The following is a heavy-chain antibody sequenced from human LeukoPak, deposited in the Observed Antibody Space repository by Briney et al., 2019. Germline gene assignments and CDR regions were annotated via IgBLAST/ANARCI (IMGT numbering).Heavy chain of an antibody. Sequence: SETLSLTCTVSGASFGSHYWTWIRQPPGEGLEWIGYVYYGGTTNYNPSLKSRVTISIDTSNNQFSLNLRSVTAADTAIYYCARRYYYHSSGYYYSYLDYWGQGALVTVSS. V-gene: IGHV4-59*11. CDR2: VYYGGTT. CDR1: GASFGSHY. CDR3: ARRYYYHSSGYYYSYLDY. D-gene: IGHD3-22*01. J-gene: IGHJ4*02.